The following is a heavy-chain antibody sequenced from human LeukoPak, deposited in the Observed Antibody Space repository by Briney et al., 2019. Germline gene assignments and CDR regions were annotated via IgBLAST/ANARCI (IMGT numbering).Heavy chain of an antibody. CDR1: GYTFTGYY. CDR3: ARELSSSYYYYGMDV. CDR2: INPNSGGT. V-gene: IGHV1-2*02. J-gene: IGHJ6*02. Sequence: ASVKVSCKASGYTFTGYYMHWVRQAPGQGLEWMGWINPNSGGTNYAQKFQGRVTMTRDTSISTAYMELSGLRSDDTAVYYCARELSSSYYYYGMDVWGQGTTVTVSS. D-gene: IGHD6-13*01.